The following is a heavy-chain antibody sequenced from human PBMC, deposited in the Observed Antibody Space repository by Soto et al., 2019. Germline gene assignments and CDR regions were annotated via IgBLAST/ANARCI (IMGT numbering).Heavy chain of an antibody. J-gene: IGHJ4*02. CDR1: GFTFSSYA. V-gene: IGHV3-30-3*01. CDR3: ARGVDSGFDY. CDR2: ISYDGSNK. D-gene: IGHD1-26*01. Sequence: QVQLVESGGGVVQPGRSLRLSCAASGFTFSSYAMHWVRQAPGKGLEWVAVISYDGSNKYYADSVKGRFTISRDNSKNTLYLQMNSLRAEDTAVYYCARGVDSGFDYWGQGTLVTVSS.